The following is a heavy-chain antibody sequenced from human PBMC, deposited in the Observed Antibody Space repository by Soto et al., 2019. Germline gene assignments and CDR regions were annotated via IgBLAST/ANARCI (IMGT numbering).Heavy chain of an antibody. D-gene: IGHD3-22*01. J-gene: IGHJ6*02. CDR1: GYTFTSYG. CDR3: ARGDDSSGYQPYYYYGMDV. CDR2: ISAYNGNT. Sequence: QVQLVQSGAEVKKPGASVKVSCKASGYTFTSYGISWVRQAPGQGLEWMGWISAYNGNTNYAQKLQGRVTMTTDTTTSRGYLELRSLRSDDTAVYYCARGDDSSGYQPYYYYGMDVWGQGNTVTVSS. V-gene: IGHV1-18*01.